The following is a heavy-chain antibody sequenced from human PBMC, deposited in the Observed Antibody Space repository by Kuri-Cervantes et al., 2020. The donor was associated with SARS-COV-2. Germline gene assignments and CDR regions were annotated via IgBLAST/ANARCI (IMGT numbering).Heavy chain of an antibody. Sequence: GGSLRLSCAASGFTFSSYWMSWVRRAPGKGLEWVANIKQDGSEKYYVDSVKGRFTISRDNAKNSLYLQMNSLRAEDTAVYYCAKDPVYYYYYMDVWGKGTTVTVSS. CDR1: GFTFSSYW. J-gene: IGHJ6*03. CDR2: IKQDGSEK. V-gene: IGHV3-7*01. CDR3: AKDPVYYYYYMDV.